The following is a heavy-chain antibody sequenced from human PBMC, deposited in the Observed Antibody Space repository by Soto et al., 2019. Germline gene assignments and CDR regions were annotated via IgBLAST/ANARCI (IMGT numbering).Heavy chain of an antibody. CDR1: GFTFSSYG. CDR3: ARALGQTGYDAFDI. J-gene: IGHJ3*02. CDR2: IWYDGSNK. V-gene: IGHV3-33*01. D-gene: IGHD7-27*01. Sequence: GGSLRLSCAASGFTFSSYGMHWVRQAPGKGLEWVAVIWYDGSNKYYADSVKGRFTISRDNSKNTLYLQMNSLRAEDTAVYYCARALGQTGYDAFDIWGQGTMVTVSS.